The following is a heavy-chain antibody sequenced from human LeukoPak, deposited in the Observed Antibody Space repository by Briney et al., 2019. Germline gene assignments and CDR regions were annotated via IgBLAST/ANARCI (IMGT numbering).Heavy chain of an antibody. CDR2: ISSSSSYL. J-gene: IGHJ4*02. Sequence: GGSLRLSCAASGFTFSSYTMNWVRQAPGKGLEWVSSISSSSSYLYYADSVKGRFTISRDNSKNTLYLQMNSLRAEDTAVYYCAKRITIFGVVIIAAGDYFDYWGQGTLVTVSS. CDR3: AKRITIFGVVIIAAGDYFDY. CDR1: GFTFSSYT. V-gene: IGHV3-21*04. D-gene: IGHD3-3*01.